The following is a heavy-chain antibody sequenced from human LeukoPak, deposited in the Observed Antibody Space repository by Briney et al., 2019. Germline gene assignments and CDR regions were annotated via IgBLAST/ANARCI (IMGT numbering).Heavy chain of an antibody. CDR3: ANVAKGRYFFYYMDV. V-gene: IGHV1-18*01. CDR2: MSSDNGNT. Sequence: ASLKVSCKTSGHSINTFGITWVRQAPGQGLEWIGWMSSDNGNTNYADKFQGRVTITRDTSRTTAYMELRSLRSDDTAVYFCANVAKGRYFFYYMDVWGAGTTVTVS. CDR1: GHSINTFG. D-gene: IGHD5-12*01. J-gene: IGHJ6*03.